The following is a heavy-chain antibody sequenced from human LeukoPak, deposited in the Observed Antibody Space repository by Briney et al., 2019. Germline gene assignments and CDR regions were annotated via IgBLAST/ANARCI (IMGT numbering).Heavy chain of an antibody. CDR3: ARSVTPQYFQH. CDR1: GYTFTSYG. J-gene: IGHJ1*01. D-gene: IGHD4-17*01. Sequence: ASVKVCCKASGYTFTSYGLNWVRQAPGQGLEWMGWINTNTGNPTYAQGFTGRFVFSLDTSVSTAYLQISSLKAEDTAVYYCARSVTPQYFQHWGQGTLVTVSS. CDR2: INTNTGNP. V-gene: IGHV7-4-1*02.